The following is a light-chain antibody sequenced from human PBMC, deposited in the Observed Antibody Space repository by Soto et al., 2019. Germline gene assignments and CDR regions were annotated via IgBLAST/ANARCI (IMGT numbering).Light chain of an antibody. Sequence: SYELTQPPSVSVAPGQTARITCGETNIGTKSVHWYQQRPGQAPVLLVYDDSDRPSGIPERFSGSNSGNTATLTITRVEAGDEADYYCQVWDSSSDHYVFGTGTKVTVL. CDR1: NIGTKS. CDR3: QVWDSSSDHYV. J-gene: IGLJ1*01. CDR2: DDS. V-gene: IGLV3-21*02.